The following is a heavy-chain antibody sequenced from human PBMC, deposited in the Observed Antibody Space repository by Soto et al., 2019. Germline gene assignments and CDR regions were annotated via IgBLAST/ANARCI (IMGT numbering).Heavy chain of an antibody. J-gene: IGHJ4*02. V-gene: IGHV4-59*01. Sequence: SETLSLTCTVSGGSISSYYWSWIRQPPGKGLEWIGYIYYSGSTNYNPSLKSRVTISVDTSKNQFSLKLSSVTAADTAVYYCASIGDVDTAMGAFDYWGQGTLVTVSS. D-gene: IGHD5-18*01. CDR2: IYYSGST. CDR3: ASIGDVDTAMGAFDY. CDR1: GGSISSYY.